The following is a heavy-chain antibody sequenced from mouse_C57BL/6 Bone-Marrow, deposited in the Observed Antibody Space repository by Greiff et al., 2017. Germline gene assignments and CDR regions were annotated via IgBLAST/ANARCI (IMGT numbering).Heavy chain of an antibody. CDR2: IYPGGGYT. CDR3: AWGGSSLWYFDV. J-gene: IGHJ1*03. Sequence: VKVLESGAELVRPGTSVKMSCKASGYTFTNYWIGWVKQRPGHGLEWIGDIYPGGGYTNYNEKFKGKATLTADKSSSTAYMPFSRLTAEDAAIYCGAWGGSSLWYFDVWGTGTTVTVSS. CDR1: GYTFTNYW. V-gene: IGHV1-63*01. D-gene: IGHD1-1*01.